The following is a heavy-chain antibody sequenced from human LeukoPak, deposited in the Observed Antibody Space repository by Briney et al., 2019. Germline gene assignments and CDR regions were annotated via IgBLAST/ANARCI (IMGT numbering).Heavy chain of an antibody. V-gene: IGHV3-23*01. D-gene: IGHD6-6*01. J-gene: IGHJ2*01. CDR2: ISGSGGST. Sequence: PGGSLGLSCAVSGFTFSSYAMSWVRQAPGKGLEWVSAISGSGGSTYYADSVKGRFTISRDNSKNTLYLQMNSLRAEDTAVYYCAKDGDSSSSGWYFDLWGRGTLVTVSS. CDR1: GFTFSSYA. CDR3: AKDGDSSSSGWYFDL.